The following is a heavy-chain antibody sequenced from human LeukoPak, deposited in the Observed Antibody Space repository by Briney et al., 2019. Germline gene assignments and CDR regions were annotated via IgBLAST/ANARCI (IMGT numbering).Heavy chain of an antibody. J-gene: IGHJ3*02. CDR3: ATNRAGTYDRPFDI. D-gene: IGHD1-26*01. CDR1: GFTFSNYW. V-gene: IGHV3-7*01. CDR2: IKEDGSQK. Sequence: PGGSLRLSCAASGFTFSNYWMSWVRQAPGKGLEWVGNIKEDGSQKYYVDAVKGRFTISRDNAKNSLYLQMNSLRAEDTAVYYCATNRAGTYDRPFDIWGQGTMVTVSS.